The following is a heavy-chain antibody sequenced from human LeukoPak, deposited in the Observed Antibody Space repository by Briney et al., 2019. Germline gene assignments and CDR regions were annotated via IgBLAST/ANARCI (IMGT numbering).Heavy chain of an antibody. J-gene: IGHJ6*03. CDR3: ARDSYYDFWSGYYYYMDV. Sequence: PSETLSLTCTVSGGSISSYYWSWIRQPPEKGLEWIGYIYYSGSTNYNPSLKSRVTISVDPSKNKFSLKLSSVTAADTAVYYCARDSYYDFWSGYYYYMDVWGKGTTVTVSS. V-gene: IGHV4-59*01. CDR1: GGSISSYY. CDR2: IYYSGST. D-gene: IGHD3-3*01.